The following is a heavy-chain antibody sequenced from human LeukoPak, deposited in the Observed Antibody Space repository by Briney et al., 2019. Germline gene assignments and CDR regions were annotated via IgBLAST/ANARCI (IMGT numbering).Heavy chain of an antibody. Sequence: GGSLRLSCAASEFTFSTSAMSWVRQAPGKGLEWVSSISGSSDNTYYADSVKGRFTISRDNSKDTLYLQMNSLRAEDTAVYYCARSGLSRFGFWGQGTLVTVSS. V-gene: IGHV3-23*01. CDR3: ARSGLSRFGF. CDR2: ISGSSDNT. CDR1: EFTFSTSA. J-gene: IGHJ4*02. D-gene: IGHD2/OR15-2a*01.